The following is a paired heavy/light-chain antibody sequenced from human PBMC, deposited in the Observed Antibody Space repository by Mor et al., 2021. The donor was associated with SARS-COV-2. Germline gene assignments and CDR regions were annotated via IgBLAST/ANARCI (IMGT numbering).Heavy chain of an antibody. Sequence: QVQLVESGGGVVQPGRSLRLSCAASGFTFSSYAMHWVRQAPGKGLEWVAVISYDGSNKYYADSVKGRFTISRDNSKNTLYLQMNSLRAEDTAVYYCARDQGDIVATISFDYWGQGTLVTVSS. D-gene: IGHD5-12*01. J-gene: IGHJ4*02. CDR2: ISYDGSNK. CDR3: ARDQGDIVATISFDY. V-gene: IGHV3-30-3*01. CDR1: GFTFSSYA.
Light chain of an antibody. CDR1: SSNIGNNY. CDR3: GTWDSSLSAGI. CDR2: DNN. V-gene: IGLV1-51*01. J-gene: IGLJ1*01. Sequence: QSVLTQPPSVSAAPGQKVTISCSGSSSNIGNNYVSWYQQLPGTAPKLLIYDNNKRPSGIPDRFSGSKSGTSATLGITGLQTGDEADYYCGTWDSSLSAGIFGTGTKVTVL.